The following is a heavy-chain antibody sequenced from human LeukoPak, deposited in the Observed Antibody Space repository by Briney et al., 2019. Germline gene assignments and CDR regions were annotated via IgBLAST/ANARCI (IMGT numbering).Heavy chain of an antibody. D-gene: IGHD3-10*01. V-gene: IGHV3-30*02. CDR1: GFTFSTSG. CDR3: AREVRGFDY. Sequence: GGSLRPSCAASGFTFSTSGMHWVRQTPGQGLEGVAFVRFDETFKYYADSVKGRFTISRDNAKNSLYLQMNSLRAEDTAVYYCAREVRGFDYWGQGTLVTVSS. J-gene: IGHJ4*02. CDR2: VRFDETFK.